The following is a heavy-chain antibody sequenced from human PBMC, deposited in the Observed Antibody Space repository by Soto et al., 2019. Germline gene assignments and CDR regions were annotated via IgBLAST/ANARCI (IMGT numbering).Heavy chain of an antibody. V-gene: IGHV4-34*01. J-gene: IGHJ4*02. CDR3: ARTGWATSWYNGIGY. D-gene: IGHD6-13*01. Sequence: QVQLQQWGAGLLKPSETLSLTCAVYGGSFSDYYWSWIRQPPGKGLEWIGEINHSGSTNYNPSLKGRVTIAVDTSKNQFSLKLSSVTAADTAVYYCARTGWATSWYNGIGYWGQGTLVTVSS. CDR1: GGSFSDYY. CDR2: INHSGST.